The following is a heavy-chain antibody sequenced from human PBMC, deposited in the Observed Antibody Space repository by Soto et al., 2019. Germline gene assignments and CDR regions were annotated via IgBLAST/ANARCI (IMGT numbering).Heavy chain of an antibody. J-gene: IGHJ6*02. CDR1: GGSISSYH. V-gene: IGHV4-34*01. CDR3: ARGRYDFWSGYLYYYYGMDV. D-gene: IGHD3-3*01. Sequence: PSQTLSLTCTVSGGSISSYHWSWIRQPPGKGLEWIGEINHSGSTNYNPSLKSRVTISVDTSKNQFSLKLSSVTAADTAVYYSARGRYDFWSGYLYYYYGMDVWSQGTTVTV. CDR2: INHSGST.